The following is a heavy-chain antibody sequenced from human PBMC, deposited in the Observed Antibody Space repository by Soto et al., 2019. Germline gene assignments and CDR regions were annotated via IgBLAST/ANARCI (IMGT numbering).Heavy chain of an antibody. J-gene: IGHJ5*02. V-gene: IGHV3-23*01. CDR2: ISVSGVNT. CDR1: GFTFSSYA. D-gene: IGHD3-10*01. Sequence: EVQLLESGGCLVQPRGSLRLSFAASGFTFSSYAMNWGRQTPGKRLEWVSVISVSGVNTQYADCVKGRFTISIDNSKNTLYLQINSLRAEDTAVYYCAKVGSGSYSAHTWGQGTLVTVSS. CDR3: AKVGSGSYSAHT.